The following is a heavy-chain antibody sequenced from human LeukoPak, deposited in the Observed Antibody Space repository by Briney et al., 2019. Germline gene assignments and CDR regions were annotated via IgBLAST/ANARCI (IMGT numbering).Heavy chain of an antibody. CDR3: ARAPSSYESGNGYPNLGWLDP. CDR2: FHRGRI. V-gene: IGHV4-38-2*02. CDR1: GYPIGLDYY. D-gene: IGHD5-24*01. J-gene: IGHJ5*02. Sequence: SETLSLTCKVSGYPIGLDYYWVWIRQAPGRGLQWIGGFHRGRIQYNSALKSRVTISIDSPKNQFSLRMWPVTAADTAFYFCARAPSSYESGNGYPNLGWLDPWGQGALVTVSS.